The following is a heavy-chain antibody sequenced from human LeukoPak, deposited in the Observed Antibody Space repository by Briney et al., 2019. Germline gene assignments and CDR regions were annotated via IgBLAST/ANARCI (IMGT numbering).Heavy chain of an antibody. Sequence: GGSLRLSCAASGFTFSSYWVRWVRQAPGKGLEWVANIKQDGSEKYYVDSVKGRFTISRDNAKNSLYLQMNSLRAEDTAVYYCARVPYGDYAFDIWGQGTMVPVSS. CDR1: GFTFSSYW. J-gene: IGHJ3*02. CDR2: IKQDGSEK. CDR3: ARVPYGDYAFDI. D-gene: IGHD2-21*01. V-gene: IGHV3-7*01.